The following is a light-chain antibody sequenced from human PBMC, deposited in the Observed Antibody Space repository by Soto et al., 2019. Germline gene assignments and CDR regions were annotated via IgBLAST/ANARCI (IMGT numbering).Light chain of an antibody. J-gene: IGKJ2*01. V-gene: IGKV1-5*01. CDR1: QSIGRW. CDR3: QQYNSYSWA. CDR2: DAS. Sequence: DIQMTQSPSTLSASVGDRVTITCRASQSIGRWLAWYQQKPGKAPNLLIYDASTLESGVPSRFSGSASGTEFPLTISSLQPDDFGSYYCQQYNSYSWAFGQVTLLESK.